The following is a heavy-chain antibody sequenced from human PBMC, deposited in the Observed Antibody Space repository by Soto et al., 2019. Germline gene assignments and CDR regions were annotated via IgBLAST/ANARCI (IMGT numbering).Heavy chain of an antibody. CDR1: GGSISSGGYS. V-gene: IGHV4-30-2*01. J-gene: IGHJ5*02. CDR2: IYHSGST. CDR3: ARVPSP. Sequence: QLQLQESGSGLVKPSQTLSLTCAVSGGSISSGGYSWSWIRQPPGKGLEWIGYIYHSGSTYYTYYTPSLKSRVTISVDRSKNQFSLKLSSVTAADTAVYYCARVPSPWGQGTLVTVSS.